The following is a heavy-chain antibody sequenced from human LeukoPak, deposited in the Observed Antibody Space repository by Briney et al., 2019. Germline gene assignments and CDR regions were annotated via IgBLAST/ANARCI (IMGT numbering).Heavy chain of an antibody. CDR2: IRFDGTNK. CDR1: GFTFSTYG. V-gene: IGHV3-30*02. J-gene: IGHJ4*02. Sequence: GGSLRLSCTASGFTFSTYGMHWVRQAPGKGLEWVAFIRFDGTNKYYADSVKGRFAISRDSSKNTLYLQMNSLRAEDTAVYYCAKGYCSGSCYNGLDYWGQGTLVTVSS. CDR3: AKGYCSGSCYNGLDY. D-gene: IGHD2-15*01.